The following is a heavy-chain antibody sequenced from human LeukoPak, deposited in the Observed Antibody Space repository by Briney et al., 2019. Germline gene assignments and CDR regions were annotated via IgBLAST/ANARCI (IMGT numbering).Heavy chain of an antibody. CDR2: ISYDGSNK. D-gene: IGHD5-12*01. J-gene: IGHJ6*02. CDR1: GFTFSSYA. Sequence: GGSLRLSCAASGFTFSSYAMHWVRQAPGKGLEWVAVISYDGSNKYYADSEKGRFTISRDNSKNTLYLQMNSLRAEDTAVYYCAREFVATIYRTYYGMDVWGQGTTVTVSS. CDR3: AREFVATIYRTYYGMDV. V-gene: IGHV3-30*04.